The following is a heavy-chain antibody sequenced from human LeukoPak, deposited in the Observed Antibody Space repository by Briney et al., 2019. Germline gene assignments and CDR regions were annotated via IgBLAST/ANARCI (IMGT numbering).Heavy chain of an antibody. Sequence: SVKVSCKASGYTFTSYAISWVRQAPGQGLERMGGIIPIFGTANYAQKFQGRVTISADESTSTAYMELSSLRSEDTAVYYCARGDTIFGVAGAYYMDVWGKGTTVTVSS. J-gene: IGHJ6*03. D-gene: IGHD3-3*01. V-gene: IGHV1-69*13. CDR3: ARGDTIFGVAGAYYMDV. CDR2: IIPIFGTA. CDR1: GYTFTSYA.